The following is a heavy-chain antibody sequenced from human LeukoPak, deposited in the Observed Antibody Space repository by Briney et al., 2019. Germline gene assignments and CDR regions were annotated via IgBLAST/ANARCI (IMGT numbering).Heavy chain of an antibody. V-gene: IGHV4-59*01. CDR2: IYYSGST. Sequence: PSETPSLTCTVFGGSISSYYWSWIRQPPGKGLEWIGYIYYSGSTNYNPSLKSRVTISVDTSKNQFSLELSSVTAADTAVYYCAREVGATTGFDHWGQGTLVTVSS. D-gene: IGHD1-26*01. CDR3: AREVGATTGFDH. CDR1: GGSISSYY. J-gene: IGHJ4*02.